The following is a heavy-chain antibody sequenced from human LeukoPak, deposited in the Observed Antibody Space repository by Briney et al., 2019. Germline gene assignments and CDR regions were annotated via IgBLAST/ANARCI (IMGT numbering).Heavy chain of an antibody. J-gene: IGHJ4*02. CDR3: ARVEMSTISTY. Sequence: ASVKLSCTASGYAFTSYGISWVRQAPGQGLGWMGWISAYNGNTNYAQTLQGRVIMTTDTSTSTAYMELRSLRSDDTAVYYCARVEMSTISTYWGQGTLVTVSS. CDR2: ISAYNGNT. CDR1: GYAFTSYG. V-gene: IGHV1-18*01. D-gene: IGHD5/OR15-5a*01.